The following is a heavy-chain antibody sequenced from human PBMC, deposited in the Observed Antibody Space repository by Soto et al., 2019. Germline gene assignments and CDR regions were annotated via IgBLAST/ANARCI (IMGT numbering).Heavy chain of an antibody. J-gene: IGHJ4*02. Sequence: EGQLAESGGGLVQPGGSLRLSCAASGFTFSKSWMSWVRQAPGKGLEWVANINEGGSETYYVDSVKGRFTISRDNAKKSLYLQMSSLRVEDAAVYYGARDDWGPSHFWGQGTLVTVSS. CDR2: INEGGSET. D-gene: IGHD2-21*01. CDR1: GFTFSKSW. CDR3: ARDDWGPSHF. V-gene: IGHV3-7*04.